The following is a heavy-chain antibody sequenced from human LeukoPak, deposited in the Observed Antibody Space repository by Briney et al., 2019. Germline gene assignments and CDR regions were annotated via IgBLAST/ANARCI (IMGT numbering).Heavy chain of an antibody. D-gene: IGHD3-3*01. J-gene: IGHJ4*02. Sequence: GGSLRLSCAASGFTFSSYAMSWVRQAPGKGLEWVSAISGSGGSTYYADSVKGRFTISRDNSKNTLYLQMNSLRAEDPAVYYCAKGRSLNYDFWSGSPLDYWGQGTLVTVSS. CDR2: ISGSGGST. V-gene: IGHV3-23*01. CDR1: GFTFSSYA. CDR3: AKGRSLNYDFWSGSPLDY.